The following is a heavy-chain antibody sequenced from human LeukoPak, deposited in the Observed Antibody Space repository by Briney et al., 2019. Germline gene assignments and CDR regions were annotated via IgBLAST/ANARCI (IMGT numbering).Heavy chain of an antibody. V-gene: IGHV3-23*01. CDR2: ISGSGGST. D-gene: IGHD6-13*01. CDR1: GFTFSSYA. J-gene: IGHJ4*02. CDR3: AKSGFSSSLSDFDY. Sequence: GGSLRLSCAASGFTFSSYAMSWVRRAPGKGLEWVSAISGSGGSTYYADSVKGRFTISRDNSRNTLYLQMNSLRAEDTAVYYCAKSGFSSSLSDFDYWGQGTLVTVSS.